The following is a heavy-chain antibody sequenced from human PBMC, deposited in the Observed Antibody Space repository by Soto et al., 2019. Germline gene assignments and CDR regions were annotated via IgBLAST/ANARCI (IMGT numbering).Heavy chain of an antibody. V-gene: IGHV3-9*01. CDR2: ISWNSGSI. Sequence: EVQLVESGGGLVQPGRSLRLSCAASGFTFDDYAMHWVRQAPGKGLEWVSGISWNSGSIGYAGSVKGRFTISRDNAKNSLYLQMNSLRAEDTALYYCAKGGRYMRWLYYFDYWGQGTLVTVSS. CDR3: AKGGRYMRWLYYFDY. CDR1: GFTFDDYA. J-gene: IGHJ4*02. D-gene: IGHD3-22*01.